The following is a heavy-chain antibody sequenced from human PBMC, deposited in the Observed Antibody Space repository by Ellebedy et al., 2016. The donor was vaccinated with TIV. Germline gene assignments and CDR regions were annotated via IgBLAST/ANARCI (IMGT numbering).Heavy chain of an antibody. CDR2: ISSNGGST. D-gene: IGHD3-16*01. V-gene: IGHV3-64D*06. Sequence: GESLKISCSASGFTFSSYAMHWVHQAPGKGLEYVSAISSNGGSTYYADSVKGRFTISRDNSKNTLYLQMSSLRPEDTAVYYCVKAWGDWGQGTLVTVSS. CDR1: GFTFSSYA. CDR3: VKAWGD. J-gene: IGHJ4*02.